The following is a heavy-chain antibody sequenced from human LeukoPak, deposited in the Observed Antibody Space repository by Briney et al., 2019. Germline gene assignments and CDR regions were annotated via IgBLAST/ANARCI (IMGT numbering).Heavy chain of an antibody. Sequence: ASVRVSCKASGYTFTDYYMHWVRQAPGQGLEWMGRINPNSGGTNYAQKFQGRVTMTRDTPITTAYMELSSLRSDDTAVYYCASLLWGYYFVYWGQGTLVTVSS. CDR1: GYTFTDYY. CDR2: INPNSGGT. D-gene: IGHD3-10*01. V-gene: IGHV1-2*06. J-gene: IGHJ4*02. CDR3: ASLLWGYYFVY.